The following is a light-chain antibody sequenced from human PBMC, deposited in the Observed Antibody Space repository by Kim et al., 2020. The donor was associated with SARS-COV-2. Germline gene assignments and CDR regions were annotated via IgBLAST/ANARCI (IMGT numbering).Light chain of an antibody. CDR3: DSRDSSGNHP. Sequence: SSELTQDPAVSVALGQTVKITCQGDSLRNYHASWFQQKPGQAPVLVLYGQNRRPSGIPERFSGSSSGDTASLTITGAQAEDEADYYCDSRDSSGNHPFGGGTQLTVL. V-gene: IGLV3-19*01. J-gene: IGLJ2*01. CDR1: SLRNYH. CDR2: GQN.